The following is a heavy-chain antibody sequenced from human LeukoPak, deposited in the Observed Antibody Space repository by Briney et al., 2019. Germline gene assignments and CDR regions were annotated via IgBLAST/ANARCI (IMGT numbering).Heavy chain of an antibody. CDR1: GFTFSSYD. Sequence: PGGSLRLSCAASGFTFSSYDMHWVRQATGKGLEWVSAIGTAGDTYYPGSVKGRFTISRENAKNSLYLQMNSLRAGDTAVYYCARGTYYDSSGYYSSALDIWGQGTMVTVSS. CDR3: ARGTYYDSSGYYSSALDI. J-gene: IGHJ3*02. V-gene: IGHV3-13*01. D-gene: IGHD3-22*01. CDR2: IGTAGDT.